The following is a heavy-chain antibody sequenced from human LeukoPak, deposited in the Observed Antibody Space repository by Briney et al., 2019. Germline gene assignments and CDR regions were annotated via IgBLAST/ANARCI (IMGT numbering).Heavy chain of an antibody. J-gene: IGHJ4*02. CDR2: IYYSVST. CDR1: GDSISSYY. CDR3: ARGSGWYNY. D-gene: IGHD6-19*01. Sequence: SETLSLTCTVSGDSISSYYWSWIRQPPGKGLEWIGYIYYSVSTSYNPSLKSRVTISVDTSKNRFSLKLSSVTAADTAVYYCARGSGWYNYWGQGTLVTVSS. V-gene: IGHV4-59*01.